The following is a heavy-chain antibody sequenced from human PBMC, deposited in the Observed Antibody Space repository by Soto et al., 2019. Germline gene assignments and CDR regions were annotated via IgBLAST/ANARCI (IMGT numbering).Heavy chain of an antibody. V-gene: IGHV4-59*01. CDR2: IYYSGST. Sequence: SEPLSLTCTVSGGSISSYYWSWIRQPPGKGLEWIGYIYYSGSTNYNPSLKSRVTISVDTSKNQFSLKLSSVTAADTAVYYCVAYYYDSSGYNEYFQHWGQGTLVTVSS. D-gene: IGHD3-22*01. CDR3: VAYYYDSSGYNEYFQH. J-gene: IGHJ1*01. CDR1: GGSISSYY.